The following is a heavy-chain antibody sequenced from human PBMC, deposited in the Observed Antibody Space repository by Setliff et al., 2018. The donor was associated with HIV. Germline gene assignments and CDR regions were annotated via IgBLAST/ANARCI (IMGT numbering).Heavy chain of an antibody. CDR1: GFTFSRYG. CDR2: ISYDGSKK. J-gene: IGHJ4*02. V-gene: IGHV3-30*04. D-gene: IGHD5-18*01. CDR3: ASIELAAMVPVDY. Sequence: LRLSCAASGFTFSRYGMHWVRQAPGKGLEWVAFISYDGSKKYDADFVKGRFTISRDNSKNSLFLQMNSLRAEDTAVYYCASIELAAMVPVDYWGQGTRVTVSS.